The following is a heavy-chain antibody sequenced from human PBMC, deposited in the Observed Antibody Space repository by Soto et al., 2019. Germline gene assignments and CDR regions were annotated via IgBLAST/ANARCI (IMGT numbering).Heavy chain of an antibody. Sequence: ASVNVSCKSSGYTFTGYYIHWVRQAPGQGLEWMGWINPNSGGTNYAQKFQGRVTMTRDTSISTAYMELSRLRSDDTAVYYCARVPIAVAGTFDYWGQGTLVTVSS. CDR1: GYTFTGYY. CDR3: ARVPIAVAGTFDY. V-gene: IGHV1-2*02. CDR2: INPNSGGT. D-gene: IGHD6-19*01. J-gene: IGHJ4*02.